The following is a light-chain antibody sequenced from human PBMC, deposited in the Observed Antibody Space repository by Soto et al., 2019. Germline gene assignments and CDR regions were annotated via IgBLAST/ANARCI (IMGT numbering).Light chain of an antibody. V-gene: IGLV2-14*01. CDR3: SSYTRSSITLVV. CDR2: DVS. CDR1: RSDVGGYNY. J-gene: IGLJ2*01. Sequence: QSALTQPASVSGSPGQSITISCTGTRSDVGGYNYVSWYQQHPGKAPKLMIYDVSNRPSGISNRFSGSKSGNTASLTISGLQTEDEADYYCSSYTRSSITLVVFGGGTKLTVL.